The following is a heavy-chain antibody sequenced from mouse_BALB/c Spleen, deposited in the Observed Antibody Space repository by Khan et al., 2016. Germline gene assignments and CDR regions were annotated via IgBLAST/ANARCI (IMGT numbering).Heavy chain of an antibody. Sequence: EVQLQESGPGLVKPSQSLSLTCSVTGYSITSGYYWNWIRQFPGNKLEWMGYISYDGSNNYNPSLKNRISITLDTFKNQFFRMLNSVNIEEPATYYCARDPCYYYGSSYWYFDVWGAGTTVTVSS. J-gene: IGHJ1*01. CDR3: ARDPCYYYGSSYWYFDV. D-gene: IGHD1-1*01. V-gene: IGHV3-6*02. CDR2: ISYDGSN. CDR1: GYSITSGYY.